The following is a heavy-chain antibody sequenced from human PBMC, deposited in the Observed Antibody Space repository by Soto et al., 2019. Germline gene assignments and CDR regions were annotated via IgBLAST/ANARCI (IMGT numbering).Heavy chain of an antibody. CDR1: GGSISSGDYY. D-gene: IGHD6-13*01. Sequence: QVQLQESGPGLVKPSQTLSLTCTVSGGSISSGDYYWSWIRQPPGKGLEWIGYIYYSGSTYYNPSLKSRVTISVDTSKNQSSLKLSSVTAADTAVYYCARGAGAAAVDNWFDPWGQGTLVTVSS. CDR2: IYYSGST. J-gene: IGHJ5*02. V-gene: IGHV4-30-4*01. CDR3: ARGAGAAAVDNWFDP.